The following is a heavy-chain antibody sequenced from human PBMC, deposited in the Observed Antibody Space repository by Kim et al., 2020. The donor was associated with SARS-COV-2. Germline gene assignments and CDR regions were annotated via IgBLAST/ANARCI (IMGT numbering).Heavy chain of an antibody. D-gene: IGHD3-10*01. V-gene: IGHV3-23*01. J-gene: IGHJ4*02. CDR1: GFTFSSYA. Sequence: GGSLRLSCAASGFTFSSYAMNWVRQAPEKGLQWVSTISGSGNTYYADSVKGRFTISRDNSKNTLYLQMNSLRAEDTAVYYCAKDTLVPARFGELTLDYWGQGTLVTVSS. CDR3: AKDTLVPARFGELTLDY. CDR2: ISGSGNT.